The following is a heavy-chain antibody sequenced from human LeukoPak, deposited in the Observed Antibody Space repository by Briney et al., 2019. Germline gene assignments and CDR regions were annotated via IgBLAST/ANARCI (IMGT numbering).Heavy chain of an antibody. CDR3: ARDSEYQLLDY. D-gene: IGHD2-2*01. CDR1: GFTFSSYS. J-gene: IGHJ4*02. CDR2: ISSSSSTI. Sequence: TGGSLRLSCAASGFTFSSYSMNWVRQAPGKGLEWVSYISSSSSTIYYADSVKGRFTISRDNAKNSLYLQMNSLRAEDTAVYYCARDSEYQLLDYWGQGTLVTVSS. V-gene: IGHV3-48*01.